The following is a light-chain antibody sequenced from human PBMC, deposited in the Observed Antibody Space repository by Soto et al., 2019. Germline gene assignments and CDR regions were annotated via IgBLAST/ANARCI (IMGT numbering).Light chain of an antibody. V-gene: IGKV3-20*01. CDR1: QSVSSSY. Sequence: IVLTQSPGTLSLSPGERATLSCRASQSVSSSYLAWYQQKPGQAPRLLIYAASSRATGFPDRFSGGGSGTDFTLTISRLEPEDFAVYYCQQHGGSFLTFGQGTRLEIK. CDR3: QQHGGSFLT. CDR2: AAS. J-gene: IGKJ5*01.